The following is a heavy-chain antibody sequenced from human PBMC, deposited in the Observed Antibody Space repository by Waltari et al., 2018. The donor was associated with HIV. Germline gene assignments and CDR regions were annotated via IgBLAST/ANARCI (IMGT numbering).Heavy chain of an antibody. CDR1: GFTFKNFA. Sequence: QVQLVESGGGVVQPGRSLRLSCAASGFTFKNFAMNWVRQAPGKGLEWVGNIYYDGSKKFYGDSVKGRFTISRDNSKQILYLQMNSRRVEDTALYYCARDYNYAPDYWGQGTLVVVSS. D-gene: IGHD5-18*01. V-gene: IGHV3-33*01. J-gene: IGHJ4*02. CDR3: ARDYNYAPDY. CDR2: IYYDGSKK.